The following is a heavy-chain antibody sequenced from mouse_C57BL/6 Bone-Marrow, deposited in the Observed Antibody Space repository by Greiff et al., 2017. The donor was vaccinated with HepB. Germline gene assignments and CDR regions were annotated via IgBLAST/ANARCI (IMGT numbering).Heavy chain of an antibody. CDR2: ISSGGSYT. J-gene: IGHJ2*01. D-gene: IGHD2-5*01. Sequence: EVKLVESGGDLVKPGGSLKLSCAASGFTFSSYGMSWVRQTPDKRLEWVATISSGGSYTYYPDSVKGRFTISRDNAKNTLYLQMSSLKSEDTAMYYCASSNCWGQGTTLTVSS. CDR1: GFTFSSYG. V-gene: IGHV5-6*01. CDR3: ASSNC.